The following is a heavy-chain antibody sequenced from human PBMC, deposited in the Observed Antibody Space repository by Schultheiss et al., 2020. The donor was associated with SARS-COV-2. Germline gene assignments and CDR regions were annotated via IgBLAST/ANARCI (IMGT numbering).Heavy chain of an antibody. V-gene: IGHV1-18*04. D-gene: IGHD3-22*01. Sequence: ASVKVSCKASGYTFTGYYMHWVRQAPGQGLEWMGWISAYNGNTNYAQKLQGRVTMTTDTSTSSAYMELRSLRSDDTAVYYCARDKIGLNWFDPWGQGTLVTVSS. CDR1: GYTFTGYY. CDR3: ARDKIGLNWFDP. J-gene: IGHJ5*02. CDR2: ISAYNGNT.